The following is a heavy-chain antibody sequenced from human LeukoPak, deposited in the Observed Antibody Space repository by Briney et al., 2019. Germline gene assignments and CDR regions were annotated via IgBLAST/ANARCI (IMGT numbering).Heavy chain of an antibody. D-gene: IGHD1-26*01. CDR2: IHGSGDNT. CDR3: ATNPPQYSGSSYYYYFYMDV. Sequence: PGGSLRLSCAASGFTFSSYWMHWVRQAPGKGLVWVSGIHGSGDNTYYADSVKGRFTSSRDNSKNTLFLQMNNLRVEDTAVYYCATNPPQYSGSSYYYYFYMDVWGKGTAVTISS. CDR1: GFTFSSYW. V-gene: IGHV3-23*01. J-gene: IGHJ6*03.